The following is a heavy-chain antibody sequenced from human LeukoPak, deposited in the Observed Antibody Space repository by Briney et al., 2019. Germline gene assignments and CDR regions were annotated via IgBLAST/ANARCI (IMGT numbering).Heavy chain of an antibody. V-gene: IGHV3-23*01. J-gene: IGHJ4*02. CDR2: ISGSGGST. CDR1: GFTFSSYA. CDR3: AKEGIVVVPAATSRYFDY. D-gene: IGHD2-2*01. Sequence: GESLTLSCAASGFTFSSYAMSWVRQAPGKGLEWVSAISGSGGSTYYADSLNGRFTISRDNSKNTLYLQMNSLRAEDTAVYYCAKEGIVVVPAATSRYFDYWGQGTLVTVSS.